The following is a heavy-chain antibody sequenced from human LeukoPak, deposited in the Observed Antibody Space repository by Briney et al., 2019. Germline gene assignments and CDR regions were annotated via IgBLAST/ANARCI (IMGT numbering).Heavy chain of an antibody. CDR1: GYTFTSYD. Sequence: SVKVSCKASGYTFTSYDINWVRQATGQGLEWMGGIIPIFGTANYAQKFQGRVTITADESTSTAYMELSSLRSEDTAVYYCAREDRAYYYDSSGYYFDAFDIWGQGTMVTVSS. V-gene: IGHV1-69*13. J-gene: IGHJ3*02. D-gene: IGHD3-22*01. CDR2: IIPIFGTA. CDR3: AREDRAYYYDSSGYYFDAFDI.